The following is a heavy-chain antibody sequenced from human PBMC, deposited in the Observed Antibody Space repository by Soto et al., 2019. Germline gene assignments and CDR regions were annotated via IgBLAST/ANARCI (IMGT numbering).Heavy chain of an antibody. CDR3: ARAPGDYFDY. Sequence: SETLSLTCTVSGGSLSSGDYYWSWIRQPPGKGLEWIGYIYYSGSTYYNPSLKSRVTISVDTSKNQFSLKLSSVTAADTAVYYCARAPGDYFDYWGQGTLVTVSS. CDR2: IYYSGST. CDR1: GGSLSSGDYY. V-gene: IGHV4-30-4*01. J-gene: IGHJ4*02.